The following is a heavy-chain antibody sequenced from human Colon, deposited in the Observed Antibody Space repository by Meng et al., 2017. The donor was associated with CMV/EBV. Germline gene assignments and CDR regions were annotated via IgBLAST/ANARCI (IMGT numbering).Heavy chain of an antibody. CDR3: ARESSKGYANNNYSRDFDY. V-gene: IGHV1-18*01. J-gene: IGHJ4*02. D-gene: IGHD2-15*01. CDR1: FTDHG. CDR2: ISGYRGNT. Sequence: FTDHGIVRVRQAPGQGLEWMGWISGYRGNTNDAQKFQGRLTMTRDANPNTAFMELRSLSTDDTDIYYCARESSKGYANNNYSRDFDYWGQGSLVTVSS.